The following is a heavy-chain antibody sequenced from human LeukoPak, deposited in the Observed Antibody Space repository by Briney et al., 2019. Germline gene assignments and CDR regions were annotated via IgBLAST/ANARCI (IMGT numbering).Heavy chain of an antibody. V-gene: IGHV3-11*04. Sequence: AGGSLRLSCAASGFTFSDYYMSWIRQAPGKGLEWVSYISSSGSIINYADSVKGRFTISRDNAKNSLYLQMNSLRAEDTTVYYCARDTLFVSHFDYWGQGTLVTVSS. D-gene: IGHD3-10*02. CDR3: ARDTLFVSHFDY. J-gene: IGHJ4*02. CDR1: GFTFSDYY. CDR2: ISSSGSII.